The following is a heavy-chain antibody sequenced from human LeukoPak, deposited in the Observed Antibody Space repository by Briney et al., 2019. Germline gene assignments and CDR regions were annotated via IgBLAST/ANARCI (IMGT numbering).Heavy chain of an antibody. D-gene: IGHD2-2*01. J-gene: IGHJ3*02. CDR3: AGGGHLYCSSTSCLSFGENDAFDI. V-gene: IGHV1-2*02. CDR2: MNPNSGDT. Sequence: ASLKVSRTAPGYTFSGYYMHWGRHAPGHEPVCVGWMNPNSGDTSYAKKCQGRVTMTRDTSISTAYVELTRVTSDDAAVYYCAGGGHLYCSSTSCLSFGENDAFDIWGQGTMVTVSS. CDR1: GYTFSGYY.